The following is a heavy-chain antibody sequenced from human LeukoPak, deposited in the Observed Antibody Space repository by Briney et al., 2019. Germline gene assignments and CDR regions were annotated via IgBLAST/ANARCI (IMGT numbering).Heavy chain of an antibody. V-gene: IGHV3-33*08. CDR2: IWYDGSNK. CDR3: ARDAQWELTYYFDY. Sequence: GGSLRLSCEASGFTFSYYSMNWVRQAPGKGLEWVAVIWYDGSNKYYADSVKGRFTISRDNSKNTLYLQMNSLRAEDTAVYYCARDAQWELTYYFDYWGQGTLVTVSS. D-gene: IGHD1-26*01. J-gene: IGHJ4*02. CDR1: GFTFSYYS.